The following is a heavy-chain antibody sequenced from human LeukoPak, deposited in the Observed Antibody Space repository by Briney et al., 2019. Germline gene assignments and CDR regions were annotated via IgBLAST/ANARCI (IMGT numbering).Heavy chain of an antibody. D-gene: IGHD2-15*01. CDR3: ARASFCSGGLCYYYY. V-gene: IGHV3-23*01. J-gene: IGHJ4*02. Sequence: GGSLRLSCAASGFTFNSYTMTWGREAPGKGLEWVSTISGSGSSTYYADSVKGRFTISRDNSKSTLYLQMNSLRAEDTAVYYCARASFCSGGLCYYYYWGQGTLVTVSS. CDR1: GFTFNSYT. CDR2: ISGSGSST.